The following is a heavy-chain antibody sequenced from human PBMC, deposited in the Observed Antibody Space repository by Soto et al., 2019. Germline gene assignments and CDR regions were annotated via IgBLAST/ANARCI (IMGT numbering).Heavy chain of an antibody. V-gene: IGHV3-48*01. CDR2: ITIRTGNV. D-gene: IGHD6-13*01. CDR3: AKRSGSAGSFSSNWGAPFDC. CDR1: GVPSSECS. J-gene: IGHJ4*02. Sequence: GGSLRLSCEASGVPSSECSRNWVRQTPGKGLEWLAYITIRTGNVHYADSVRGRFTISADIAENTLYLQMNSPRAEDTALYYCAKRSGSAGSFSSNWGAPFDCWGQGTLVTVSS.